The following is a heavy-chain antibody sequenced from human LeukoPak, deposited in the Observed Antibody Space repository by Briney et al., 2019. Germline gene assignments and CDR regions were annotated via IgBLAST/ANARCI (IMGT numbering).Heavy chain of an antibody. V-gene: IGHV3-21*04. CDR2: ISSSSSYI. Sequence: GGSLRLSCAASGFTFSSYSMNWVRQAPGKGLEWVSSISSSSSYIYYADSVKGRFTISRDNSKNTLYLQMNSLRAEDTSVYYCAKGQHRAGSLFIAVAGLFDYWGQGTLVTVSS. D-gene: IGHD6-19*01. J-gene: IGHJ4*02. CDR3: AKGQHRAGSLFIAVAGLFDY. CDR1: GFTFSSYS.